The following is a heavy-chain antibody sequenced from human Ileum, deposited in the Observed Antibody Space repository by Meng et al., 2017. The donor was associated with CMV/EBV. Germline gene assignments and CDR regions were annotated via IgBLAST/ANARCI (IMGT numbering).Heavy chain of an antibody. CDR3: AHYGDYRFGWYFDL. J-gene: IGHJ2*01. D-gene: IGHD4-17*01. CDR1: WFSLSTTGLG. Sequence: WFSLSTTGLGVGWIRQPPGKAPEWLALVSWNDDNRYSPSLRNRLTITKDTSKNQAVLTTTNMDPVDTATYYCAHYGDYRFGWYFDLWGRGTLVTVSS. V-gene: IGHV2-5*01. CDR2: VSWNDDN.